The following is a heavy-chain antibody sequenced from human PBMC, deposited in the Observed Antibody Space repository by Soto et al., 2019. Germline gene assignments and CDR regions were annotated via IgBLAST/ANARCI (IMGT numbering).Heavy chain of an antibody. J-gene: IGHJ4*02. D-gene: IGHD3-10*01. CDR1: GFTFRGYS. Sequence: EVQLVESGGGLVQPGGPLSLPCPASGFTFRGYSMNWVRQAPGKGLEWISYISYSSSSIQYADSVKGRFTISRDNAKNSLYLQMSSLRDEDTAVYYCARAGAGTGYWGQGTLVTVAS. CDR3: ARAGAGTGY. V-gene: IGHV3-48*02. CDR2: ISYSSSSI.